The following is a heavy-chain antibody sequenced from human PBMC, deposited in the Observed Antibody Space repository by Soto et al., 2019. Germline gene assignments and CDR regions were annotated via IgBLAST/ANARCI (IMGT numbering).Heavy chain of an antibody. CDR2: ISYDGSNK. V-gene: IGHV3-30-3*01. CDR3: ARDRLRYNWNDFPYYYYGMDV. CDR1: GFTLSSYA. Sequence: QVQLVESGGGVVQPGRSLRLSCAASGFTLSSYAMHWVRQAPGKGLEWVAVISYDGSNKYYADSVKGRFTISRDNSKNTLYLQMNSLRAEDTAVYYCARDRLRYNWNDFPYYYYGMDVWGQGTTVTVSS. D-gene: IGHD1-1*01. J-gene: IGHJ6*02.